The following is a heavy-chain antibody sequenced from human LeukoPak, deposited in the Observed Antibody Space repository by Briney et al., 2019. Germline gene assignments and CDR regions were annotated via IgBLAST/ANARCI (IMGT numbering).Heavy chain of an antibody. Sequence: ASVKVSCKASGYTFTGYYMHWVRQAPGQGLEWMGWINPNSGGTNYAQKFQGRVTMTGDTSISTAYMELSRLRSDDTAVYYCARSRLLYDAFDIWGQGTMVTVSS. CDR2: INPNSGGT. J-gene: IGHJ3*02. CDR1: GYTFTGYY. D-gene: IGHD3-10*01. V-gene: IGHV1-2*02. CDR3: ARSRLLYDAFDI.